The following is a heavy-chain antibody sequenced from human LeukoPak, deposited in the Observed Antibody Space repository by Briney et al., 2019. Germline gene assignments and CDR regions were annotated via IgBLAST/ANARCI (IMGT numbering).Heavy chain of an antibody. CDR2: INPNSGGT. CDR1: GYTFNGHY. CDR3: ARGPYSYDSSGAFDI. D-gene: IGHD3-22*01. Sequence: ASVKVSCKASGYTFNGHYMHWVRQAPGQGLEWMGWINPNSGGTNYAQKFQGRVTMTRDTSISTAYMELSRLRSDDTAVYYCARGPYSYDSSGAFDIWGQGTMVTVSS. J-gene: IGHJ3*02. V-gene: IGHV1-2*02.